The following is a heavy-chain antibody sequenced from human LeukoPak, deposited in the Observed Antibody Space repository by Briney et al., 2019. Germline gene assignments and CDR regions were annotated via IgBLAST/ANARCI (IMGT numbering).Heavy chain of an antibody. V-gene: IGHV4-4*09. D-gene: IGHD1-20*01. Sequence: SETLSLTCTVSGGSISSYYWSWIRQPPGKGLEWIGYIYTSGSTNYNPSLKSRVTISVDTSKNQFSLKLSSVPAADTAVYYCARHPPNWNDIDAFDIWGQGTMVTVSS. CDR2: IYTSGST. CDR3: ARHPPNWNDIDAFDI. CDR1: GGSISSYY. J-gene: IGHJ3*02.